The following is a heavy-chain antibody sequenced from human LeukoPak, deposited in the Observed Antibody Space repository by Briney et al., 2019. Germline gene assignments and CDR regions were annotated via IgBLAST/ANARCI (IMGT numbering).Heavy chain of an antibody. CDR2: ISSGGDKI. Sequence: GGSLRLSCVACGFPSSSYEMNWVRQAPGKRPQWASYISSGGDKIYYAASVKGRFTISRDNAKNSLYLQIDSLRDEDTAIYYCAREHRAQYTTTWDNWFDPWGQGTQVAVSS. CDR3: AREHRAQYTTTWDNWFDP. D-gene: IGHD2-2*02. J-gene: IGHJ5*02. CDR1: GFPSSSYE. V-gene: IGHV3-48*03.